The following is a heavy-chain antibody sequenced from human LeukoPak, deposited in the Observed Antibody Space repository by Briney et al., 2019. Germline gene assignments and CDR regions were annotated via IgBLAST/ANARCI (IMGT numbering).Heavy chain of an antibody. V-gene: IGHV1-8*03. J-gene: IGHJ3*02. CDR2: MNPKSGSA. Sequence: ASVKVSCKASGYTFTSFDINWVRQATGQRLEWMGWMNPKSGSAGYARNSQGRVTFTRDTSISTAYMELSSLTSEDTAVYYCARADYEGNNWRDDAFDIWGQGTMVTVSS. CDR1: GYTFTSFD. CDR3: ARADYEGNNWRDDAFDI. D-gene: IGHD1-1*01.